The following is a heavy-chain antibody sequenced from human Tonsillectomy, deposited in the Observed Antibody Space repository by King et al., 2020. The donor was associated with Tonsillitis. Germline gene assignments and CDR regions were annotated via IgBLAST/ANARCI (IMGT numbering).Heavy chain of an antibody. CDR3: ARVWNYYDSSGYHDAFDI. CDR1: GYTFTSYG. J-gene: IGHJ3*02. D-gene: IGHD3-22*01. CDR2: ISAYNGNT. Sequence: VQLVESGAEVKKPGASVKVSCKASGYTFTSYGISWVRQAPGQGLEWMGWISAYNGNTNYAQKLQGRVTMTTDTSTSTAYMELRSLRSDDTGVYYCARVWNYYDSSGYHDAFDIWGQGTMVTVSS. V-gene: IGHV1-18*01.